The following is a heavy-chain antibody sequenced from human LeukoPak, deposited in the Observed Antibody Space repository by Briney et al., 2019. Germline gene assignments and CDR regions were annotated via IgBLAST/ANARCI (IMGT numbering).Heavy chain of an antibody. CDR1: GFTFSSYA. CDR2: ISGSGGST. CDR3: AKVHSFLFDY. Sequence: AGGSLRLSCAASGFTFSSYAMSWVRQGPGNGLEWVSAISGSGGSTYYADSVKGRFTISRDNSKNTLYLQMNSLRDEDTTVYYCAKVHSFLFDYWGQGTLVTVSS. D-gene: IGHD2/OR15-2a*01. J-gene: IGHJ4*02. V-gene: IGHV3-23*01.